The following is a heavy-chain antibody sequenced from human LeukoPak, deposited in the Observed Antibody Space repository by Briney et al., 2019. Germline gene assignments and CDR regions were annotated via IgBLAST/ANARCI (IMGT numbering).Heavy chain of an antibody. Sequence: ASVQVSCKASGSTFPSYGISWVRQAPGQGLEWMGWISAYNGNTNYAQKLQGRVTMTTDTSTSTAYMELRSLRSDDTAVYYCARDRGDYYFDYWGQGTLVTVSS. CDR3: ARDRGDYYFDY. CDR2: ISAYNGNT. D-gene: IGHD2-21*02. V-gene: IGHV1-18*01. CDR1: GSTFPSYG. J-gene: IGHJ4*02.